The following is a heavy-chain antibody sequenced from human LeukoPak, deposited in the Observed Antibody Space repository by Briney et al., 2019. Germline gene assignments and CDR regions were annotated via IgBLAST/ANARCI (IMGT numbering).Heavy chain of an antibody. Sequence: ASVKVSCKVSGYTLTELSMHWVRQAPGKGLEWMGGFDPEDGETIYAQKFQGRVIMTEDTSTDTAYMELSSLRSEDTAVYYCATATQDIVLHGVFDIWGQGTMVTVSS. CDR2: FDPEDGET. CDR3: ATATQDIVLHGVFDI. D-gene: IGHD2-8*01. V-gene: IGHV1-24*01. CDR1: GYTLTELS. J-gene: IGHJ3*02.